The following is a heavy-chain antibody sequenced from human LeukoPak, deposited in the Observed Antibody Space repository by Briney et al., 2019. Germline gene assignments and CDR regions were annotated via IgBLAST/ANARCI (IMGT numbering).Heavy chain of an antibody. V-gene: IGHV1-2*02. CDR1: GYTFTGYY. CDR2: INPNSGGT. Sequence: ASVKVSCKASGYTFTGYYMHWVRQAPGQGLEWMGWINPNSGGTNYAQKFQGRVTMTRDTSISTAYMEPSRLRSDDTAVYYCARPDYYGSGSYSDWGQGTLVTVSS. J-gene: IGHJ4*02. CDR3: ARPDYYGSGSYSD. D-gene: IGHD3-10*01.